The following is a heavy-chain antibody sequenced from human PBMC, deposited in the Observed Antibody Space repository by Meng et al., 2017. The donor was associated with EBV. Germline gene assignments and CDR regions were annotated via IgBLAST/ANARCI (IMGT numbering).Heavy chain of an antibody. V-gene: IGHV1-69*01. CDR3: ASESGRGFTPDY. CDR1: GGTFRSDA. J-gene: IGHJ4*02. CDR2: LIPMSDAP. Sequence: QVQLGQSGAGVKKPGSSVKVSCKTSGGTFRSDAVSWVRQAPGQGLEWMGGLIPMSDAPHYAQKFQGRVTMTADESTNTHYMDLSGLRFEDTAVYYCASESGRGFTPDYWGQGTLVTVSS. D-gene: IGHD3-10*01.